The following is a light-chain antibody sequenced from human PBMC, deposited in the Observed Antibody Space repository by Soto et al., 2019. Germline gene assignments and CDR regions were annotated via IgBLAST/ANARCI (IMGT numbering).Light chain of an antibody. CDR2: GAS. V-gene: IGKV3-15*01. J-gene: IGKJ1*01. CDR3: QQYNNWIWT. Sequence: EIVMTQSPATLSVSPGERATLSCRASQNISSNLAWYQQKPGQAPRVLIDGASTRATGIPARFSGSGSGTEFTLTISSLQSEEFAVYYCQQYNNWIWTFGQGTKVEIK. CDR1: QNISSN.